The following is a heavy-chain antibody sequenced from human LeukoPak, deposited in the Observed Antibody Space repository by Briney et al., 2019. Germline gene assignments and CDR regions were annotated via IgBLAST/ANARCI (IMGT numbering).Heavy chain of an antibody. CDR3: ARDWFHAIDY. CDR2: IYSGGST. Sequence: HPGGSLRLSCAASGFTVSSNYMSWVRQAPGKGPEWVSVIYSGGSTYYADSVKGRFTISRDNSKNTLCLQMNSLRAEDTAVYYCARDWFHAIDYWGQGTLVTVSS. CDR1: GFTVSSNY. D-gene: IGHD2/OR15-2a*01. V-gene: IGHV3-53*01. J-gene: IGHJ4*02.